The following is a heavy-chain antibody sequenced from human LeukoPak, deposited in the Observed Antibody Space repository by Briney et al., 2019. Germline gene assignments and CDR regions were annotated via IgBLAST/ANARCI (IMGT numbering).Heavy chain of an antibody. CDR1: GFSFGSYW. Sequence: QPGGSLRLSCAASGFSFGSYWMNWVRQAPGKGLEWVAIINQDGSEKNYVDSVKGRFTMSRDNAKNSLYLQMNSLRAEDSSVYYCARSDQGPEYCGQGTLVTVSS. CDR3: ARSDQGPEY. V-gene: IGHV3-7*01. J-gene: IGHJ4*02. CDR2: INQDGSEK.